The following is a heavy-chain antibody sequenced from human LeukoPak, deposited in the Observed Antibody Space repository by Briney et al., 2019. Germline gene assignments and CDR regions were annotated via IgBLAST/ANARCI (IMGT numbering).Heavy chain of an antibody. J-gene: IGHJ4*02. CDR3: TRDVSQSSWYGEFDY. D-gene: IGHD6-13*01. CDR1: GFSFSNHW. Sequence: GGSLRLSCAASGFSFSNHWMHWVRQVPGKGLVWVSRINSDGSSTTYADSVKGRFTISRDNAKNTLYLQMNSLRDEDTAVYYCTRDVSQSSWYGEFDYWGQGTQVTVSS. CDR2: INSDGSST. V-gene: IGHV3-74*03.